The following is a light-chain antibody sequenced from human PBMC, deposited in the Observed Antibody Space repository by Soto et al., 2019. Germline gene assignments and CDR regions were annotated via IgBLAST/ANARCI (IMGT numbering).Light chain of an antibody. CDR2: NNN. V-gene: IGLV1-44*01. CDR3: AAWDDSLNGVV. J-gene: IGLJ3*02. CDR1: SSNIGSTT. Sequence: QAVVTQPPSASGTTGQRVTIACSGSSSNIGSTTVKWYQQLPGTAPKLLIYNNNQRPSGVPDRFSGSKSGTSASLAISGLQSEDEADYYCAAWDDSLNGVVFGGGTKVTVL.